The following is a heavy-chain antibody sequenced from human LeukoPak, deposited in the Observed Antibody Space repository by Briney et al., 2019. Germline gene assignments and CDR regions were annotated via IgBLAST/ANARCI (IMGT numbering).Heavy chain of an antibody. V-gene: IGHV3-30*18. J-gene: IGHJ6*02. CDR1: GFTFSRFG. Sequence: GGSLRLSCATSGFTFSRFGMHWVRQAPGKGLEWVAVISDDGNKKYFADSVKGRFTISRDYSKNTLHLQMNSLRAEDTAMYYCAKDNRNYGMDVWGQGTTVTVSS. CDR2: ISDDGNKK. CDR3: AKDNRNYGMDV.